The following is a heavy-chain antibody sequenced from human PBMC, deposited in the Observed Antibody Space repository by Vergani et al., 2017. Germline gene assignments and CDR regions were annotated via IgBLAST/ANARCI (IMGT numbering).Heavy chain of an antibody. Sequence: QLQLQESGPGLVKPSETLSLTCTVSGGSISSSSYYWGWIRQPPGKGLEWIGSIYYSGSTYYNPSLKSRVTISGDTSKNQFSLQLGSVTAADAAVYYCARPSPPIYDSSGYYPGWFDPWGQGTLVTVSS. CDR3: ARPSPPIYDSSGYYPGWFDP. CDR2: IYYSGST. CDR1: GGSISSSSYY. D-gene: IGHD3-22*01. V-gene: IGHV4-39*01. J-gene: IGHJ5*02.